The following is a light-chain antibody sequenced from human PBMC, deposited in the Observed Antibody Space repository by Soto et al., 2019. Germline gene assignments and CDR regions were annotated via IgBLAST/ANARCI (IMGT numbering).Light chain of an antibody. CDR2: DAS. J-gene: IGKJ1*01. CDR1: QSISSW. V-gene: IGKV1-5*01. Sequence: DIQMTQSPSTLSASVGDRVTITCRASQSISSWLAWYQQKPGKAPKLLIYDASSLESGVPSRCSGSGSGTEFTLTNSSLQPDDFASYYCQQYDSYPATFGQGTKVEI. CDR3: QQYDSYPAT.